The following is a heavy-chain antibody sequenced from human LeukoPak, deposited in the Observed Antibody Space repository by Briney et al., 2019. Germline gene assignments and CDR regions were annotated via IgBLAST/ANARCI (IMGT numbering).Heavy chain of an antibody. D-gene: IGHD3-9*01. CDR3: RVTDWSKDLLYYYYGTDV. Sequence: ASVKVSCKASGYTFTGYYMHWVRQAPGQGLEWMGWINPNSGGTNYAQKFQGRVTMTRDTSISTAYMELSRLRSDDTAVYYCRVTDWSKDLLYYYYGTDVWGQGTTVTVSS. CDR2: INPNSGGT. J-gene: IGHJ6*02. V-gene: IGHV1-2*02. CDR1: GYTFTGYY.